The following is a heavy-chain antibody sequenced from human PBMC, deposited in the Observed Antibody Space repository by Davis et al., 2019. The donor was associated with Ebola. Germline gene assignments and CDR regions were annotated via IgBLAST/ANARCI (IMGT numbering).Heavy chain of an antibody. D-gene: IGHD3-22*01. Sequence: GESLKISCAASGFIVSDKYMSWVRQAPGKGLEWVSSISSSSYYIYYADSLKGRFTISRDNAKNSLYLQMNSLRAEDTAVYHCARGGYYDSSGYSHEAFDIWGQGTKVTVS. CDR3: ARGGYYDSSGYSHEAFDI. CDR1: GFIVSDKY. V-gene: IGHV3-21*01. J-gene: IGHJ3*02. CDR2: ISSSSYYI.